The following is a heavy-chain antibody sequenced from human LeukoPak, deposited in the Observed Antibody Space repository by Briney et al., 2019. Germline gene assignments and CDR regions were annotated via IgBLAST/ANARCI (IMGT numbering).Heavy chain of an antibody. CDR2: INPSGGST. V-gene: IGHV1-46*01. J-gene: IGHJ4*02. CDR1: GYTFTSYY. CDR3: ARDRGSGSYSAPGDY. D-gene: IGHD3-10*01. Sequence: ASGKVSCKAAGYTFTSYYMHWVRQAPGQGLEWMGIINPSGGSTSYAQKFQGRVTMTRDTSTSTVYMELSSLRSEDTAVYYCARDRGSGSYSAPGDYWGQGTLVTVSS.